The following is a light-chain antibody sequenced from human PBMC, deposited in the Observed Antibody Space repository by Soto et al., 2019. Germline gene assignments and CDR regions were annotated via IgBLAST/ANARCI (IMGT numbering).Light chain of an antibody. CDR2: GAS. V-gene: IGKV3-20*01. CDR1: QIVSSSY. J-gene: IGKJ5*01. CDR3: QQYGSSPAT. Sequence: IVLTQSPGTLSLSPGERAILSCGASQIVSSSYLAWYQQKPGQAPRLLIYGASSRATGIPDRFSGSGSGTDFTLTISRLEPEDFAVYYCQQYGSSPATFGQGTRLEIK.